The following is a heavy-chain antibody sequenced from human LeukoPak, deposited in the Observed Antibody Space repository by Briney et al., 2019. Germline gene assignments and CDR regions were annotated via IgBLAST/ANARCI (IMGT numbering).Heavy chain of an antibody. D-gene: IGHD6-13*01. V-gene: IGHV1-8*02. CDR1: GYTFTGYY. CDR2: INPNSGNT. J-gene: IGHJ4*02. CDR3: AMAQAAGEGY. Sequence: ASVKVSCKASGYTFTGYYMHWVRQAPGQGLEWMGWINPNSGNTGYAQKFQGRVTMTRNTSISTAYMELSSLRSEDTAVYYCAMAQAAGEGYWGQGTLVTVSS.